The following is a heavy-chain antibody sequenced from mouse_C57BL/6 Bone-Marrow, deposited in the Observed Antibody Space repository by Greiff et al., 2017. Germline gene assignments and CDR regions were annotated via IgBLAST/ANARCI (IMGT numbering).Heavy chain of an antibody. Sequence: QVQLQQPGAELVKPGDSVKMSCKASGYTFTSYWITWVKQRPGQGLEWIGDISPGSGSTNYNETFKSKATLTVDTSSSTAYMQLSSLTSEDSAVDYCAREGITTGVGNWYFDVWGTGTTVTVSS. CDR1: GYTFTSYW. CDR3: AREGITTGVGNWYFDV. V-gene: IGHV1-55*01. CDR2: ISPGSGST. J-gene: IGHJ1*03. D-gene: IGHD1-1*01.